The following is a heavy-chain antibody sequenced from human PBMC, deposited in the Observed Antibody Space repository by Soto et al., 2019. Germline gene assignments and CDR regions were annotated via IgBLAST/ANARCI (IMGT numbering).Heavy chain of an antibody. D-gene: IGHD3-10*01. J-gene: IGHJ6*02. CDR1: GFTFSNAW. CDR2: IKSKTDGGTT. Sequence: GGSLRLSCAASGFTFSNAWMNWVRQAPGKGLEWVGRIKSKTDGGTTDYAAPVKGRFTISRDDSKNTLYLQMNSLKTEDTAVYYCTNVPVLLWFGETQKDVWGQGTTVTVSS. V-gene: IGHV3-15*07. CDR3: TNVPVLLWFGETQKDV.